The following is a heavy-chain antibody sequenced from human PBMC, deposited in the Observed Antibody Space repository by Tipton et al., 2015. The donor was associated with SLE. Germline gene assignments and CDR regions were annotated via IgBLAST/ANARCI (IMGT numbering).Heavy chain of an antibody. V-gene: IGHV4-31*03. Sequence: TLSLTCTVSGGSISSGGYYWSWIRQHPGKGLEWIGYIYYSGSTYYNPSLKSRVTISVDTSKNQFSLKLSSVTAADTAVYSCARDHSSSPAYFQHWGQGTLVTVSS. J-gene: IGHJ1*01. CDR1: GGSISSGGYY. CDR2: IYYSGST. D-gene: IGHD6-6*01. CDR3: ARDHSSSPAYFQH.